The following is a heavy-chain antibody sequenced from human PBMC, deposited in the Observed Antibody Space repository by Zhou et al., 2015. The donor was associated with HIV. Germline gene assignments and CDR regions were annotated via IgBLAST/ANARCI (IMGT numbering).Heavy chain of an antibody. CDR1: GYTFSNFG. V-gene: IGHV1-18*01. Sequence: QVQLVQSGAEVKKPGASVKVSCKTSGYTFSNFGISWVRQAPGQGLEWMAYISAYDGRTNYAQKFQGRVTMTTDTSTSTAYMDLRSLRSDDTAVYYCAREGRNYDRSEEPDVWGQGTTVTVSS. CDR2: ISAYDGRT. CDR3: AREGRNYDRSEEPDV. J-gene: IGHJ6*02. D-gene: IGHD3-22*01.